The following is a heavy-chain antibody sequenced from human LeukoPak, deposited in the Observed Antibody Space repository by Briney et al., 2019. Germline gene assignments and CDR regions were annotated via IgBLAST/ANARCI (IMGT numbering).Heavy chain of an antibody. J-gene: IGHJ5*02. CDR2: IYYNGNT. Sequence: SETLSLTCTVSGGSITSNNWWSWVRQSPGKGLEWIGSIYYNGNTYYSPSLKSRVTISVDTSNNQFSLRLTSVTATDTAVYYCARLTYYYGSGTYPWFDPWGQGTLVTVSS. CDR1: GGSITSNNW. V-gene: IGHV4-39*01. D-gene: IGHD3-10*01. CDR3: ARLTYYYGSGTYPWFDP.